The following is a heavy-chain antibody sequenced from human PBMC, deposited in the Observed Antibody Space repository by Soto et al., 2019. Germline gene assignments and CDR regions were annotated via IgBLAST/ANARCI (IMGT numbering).Heavy chain of an antibody. Sequence: PGGSLRLSCAASGFTFSSYAMSWVRQAPGKGLEWVSAISGSGGSTYYADSVKGRFTISRDNSKNTLYLQMNSLRAEDTAVYYCAKASITIFGVAMPHFDYWGQGTLVTVSS. CDR3: AKASITIFGVAMPHFDY. V-gene: IGHV3-23*01. J-gene: IGHJ4*02. CDR1: GFTFSSYA. CDR2: ISGSGGST. D-gene: IGHD3-3*01.